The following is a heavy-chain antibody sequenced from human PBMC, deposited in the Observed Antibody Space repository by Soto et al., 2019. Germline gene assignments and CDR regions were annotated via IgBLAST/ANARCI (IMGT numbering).Heavy chain of an antibody. V-gene: IGHV1-18*01. CDR3: ARLSGCGGGSRYLTDY. CDR2: ISAYNGNT. Sequence: QVQLVQSGAEVKKPGASVKVSCKASGYTFTSCGIGWVRQAPGQGLEWMGWISAYNGNTNYAQKLQGRVTMTTDTSTSTGHMELGNLRSHDTAMYYCARLSGCGGGSRYLTDYWGQGTLVTVSS. J-gene: IGHJ4*02. CDR1: GYTFTSCG. D-gene: IGHD2-15*01.